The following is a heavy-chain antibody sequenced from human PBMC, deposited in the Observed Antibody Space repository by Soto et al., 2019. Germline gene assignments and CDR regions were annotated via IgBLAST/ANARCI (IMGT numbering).Heavy chain of an antibody. J-gene: IGHJ4*02. CDR3: ARGAADTPMVD. CDR2: IIPQCPTP. V-gene: IGHV1-69*01. CDR1: GGIFRSNA. D-gene: IGHD2-15*01. Sequence: QVQLVQSGAEVRKPGSSVKVSCKSSGGIFRSNAISWVRQAPGQGLEWMGAIIPQCPTPYYAQKFKGRVTITEDASTSTAYMALTSLRSDHTAVYFCARGAADTPMVDWGQGTLLTVSS.